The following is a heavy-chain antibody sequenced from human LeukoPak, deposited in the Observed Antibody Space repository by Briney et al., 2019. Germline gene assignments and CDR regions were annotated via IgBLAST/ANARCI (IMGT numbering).Heavy chain of an antibody. CDR1: GFTFMSYW. J-gene: IGHJ4*02. CDR3: AREDGYNRYFDY. V-gene: IGHV3-7*01. Sequence: GGSLRLSCAASGFTFMSYWMSWVRRAPGKGLEWVANIKQDGSEKYYVDSVKGRCTISRDNAKNSLYLQMNSLRAEDTAVYYCAREDGYNRYFDYWGQGTLVTVSS. CDR2: IKQDGSEK. D-gene: IGHD5-24*01.